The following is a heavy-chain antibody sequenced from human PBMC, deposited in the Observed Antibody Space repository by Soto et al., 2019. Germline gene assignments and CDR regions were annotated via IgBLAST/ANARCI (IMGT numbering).Heavy chain of an antibody. D-gene: IGHD2-15*01. J-gene: IGHJ3*02. Sequence: ASVKVSCKASGYIFTSYGISWVRQAPGQGLEWMGWISAYNGNTNYAQKLQGRVTMTTDTSTSTAYMELRSLRSDDTAVYYCAREGCSGGSCYLRDAFDIWGQGTMVNVS. CDR1: GYIFTSYG. CDR3: AREGCSGGSCYLRDAFDI. CDR2: ISAYNGNT. V-gene: IGHV1-18*01.